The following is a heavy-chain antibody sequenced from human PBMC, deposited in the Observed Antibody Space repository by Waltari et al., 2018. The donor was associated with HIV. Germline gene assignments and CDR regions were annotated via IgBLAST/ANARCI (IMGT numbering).Heavy chain of an antibody. Sequence: QVQLVESGGGMVQPGRSLRLSGAASGFTFSSYGMHWVRQAPGKGLDWVAVISYDGSNKYYADSVKGRFTISRDNSKNTLYLQMNSLRAEDTAVYYCAKGRGIDYWGQGTLVTVSS. CDR1: GFTFSSYG. CDR3: AKGRGIDY. J-gene: IGHJ4*02. V-gene: IGHV3-30*18. D-gene: IGHD3-10*01. CDR2: ISYDGSNK.